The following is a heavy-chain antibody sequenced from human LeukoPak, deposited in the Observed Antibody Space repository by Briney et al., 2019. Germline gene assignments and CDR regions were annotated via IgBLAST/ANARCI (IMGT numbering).Heavy chain of an antibody. CDR2: INPNSGGT. J-gene: IGHJ5*02. Sequence: ASVKVSCKASGYTFTGYYMHWVRQAPGQGLEWMGWINPNSGGTNYAQKFQGKVTMTRDTSISTAYVELSRLRSDDPAVYYCAREVVVPAAILEGWFDPWGQGTLVTVS. D-gene: IGHD2-2*02. CDR3: AREVVVPAAILEGWFDP. V-gene: IGHV1-2*02. CDR1: GYTFTGYY.